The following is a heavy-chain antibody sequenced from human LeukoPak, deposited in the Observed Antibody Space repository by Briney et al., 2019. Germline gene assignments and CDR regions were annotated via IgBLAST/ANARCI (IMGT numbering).Heavy chain of an antibody. CDR3: AGEGSGWPRVGNWFDP. CDR1: GGTFSSYA. D-gene: IGHD6-19*01. V-gene: IGHV1-69*05. Sequence: SVKVSCKASGGTFSSYAISWVRQAPGQGLEWMGGIIPIFGSANYAQKFQGRVTITTDESTSTAYMELSSLRSEDTAVYYCAGEGSGWPRVGNWFDPWGQGTLVTVSS. J-gene: IGHJ5*02. CDR2: IIPIFGSA.